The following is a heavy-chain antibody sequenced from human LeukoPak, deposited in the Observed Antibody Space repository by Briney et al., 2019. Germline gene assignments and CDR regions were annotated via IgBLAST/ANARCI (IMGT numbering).Heavy chain of an antibody. V-gene: IGHV4-59*08. CDR1: GGSISSYY. D-gene: IGHD6-13*01. CDR2: IYYSGST. CDR3: ARHPSLAAARVPYFDY. J-gene: IGHJ4*02. Sequence: SETLSLTCTVSGGSISSYYWSWIRQPPGKGLEWIGYIYYSGSTNYNPSLKSRVTISVDTSKNQFSLKLSSVTAADTAVYYCARHPSLAAARVPYFDYWGQGTLVTVSS.